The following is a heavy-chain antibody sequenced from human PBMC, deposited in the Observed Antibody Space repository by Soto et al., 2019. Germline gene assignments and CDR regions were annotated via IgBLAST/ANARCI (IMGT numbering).Heavy chain of an antibody. V-gene: IGHV3-33*03. J-gene: IGHJ4*02. CDR1: GFIFNEYG. D-gene: IGHD2-15*01. CDR3: ARWGCSGTNCNLNQRSYDL. Sequence: QVQLVESGGGVVQPGMSLRLSCAASGFIFNEYGMHWVRQAPGKGLEWVEVIWYDGSNKYYADSVKGRFTISRDNSKNTMSLQMNNLRAEDTAVYYCARWGCSGTNCNLNQRSYDLWGQGTLVTVSS. CDR2: IWYDGSNK.